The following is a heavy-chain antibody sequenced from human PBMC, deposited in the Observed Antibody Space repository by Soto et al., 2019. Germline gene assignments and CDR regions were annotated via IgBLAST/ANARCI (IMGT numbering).Heavy chain of an antibody. D-gene: IGHD3-10*01. V-gene: IGHV1-69*02. J-gene: IGHJ4*02. CDR1: GGTFSSYI. CDR3: APPFGSSGN. Sequence: QVQLVQSGAEVKKPGSSVKVSCKASGGTFSSYIISWVRQAPGQGLEWMGRIIPILGIANYAQKFQGRVTITADKSTSTPYMELSSLSSEDTAVYYCAPPFGSSGNWGQGTLVTVSS. CDR2: IIPILGIA.